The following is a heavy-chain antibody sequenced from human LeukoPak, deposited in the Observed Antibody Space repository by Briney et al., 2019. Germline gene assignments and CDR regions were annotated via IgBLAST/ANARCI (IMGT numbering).Heavy chain of an antibody. V-gene: IGHV3-30*02. CDR3: AKDRGSSTSCYKT. CDR1: GFTFSSYA. D-gene: IGHD2-2*02. J-gene: IGHJ4*02. Sequence: PGGSLRLSCAASGFTFSSYAMHWVRQAPGKGLEWVAFIRYDGSNKYYADSVKGRFTISRDNSKNTLYLQMNSLRAEDTAVYYCAKDRGSSTSCYKTWGQGTLVTVSS. CDR2: IRYDGSNK.